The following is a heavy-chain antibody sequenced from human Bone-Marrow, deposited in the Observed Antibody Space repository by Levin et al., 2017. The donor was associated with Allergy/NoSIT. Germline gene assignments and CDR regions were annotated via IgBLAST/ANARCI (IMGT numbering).Heavy chain of an antibody. V-gene: IGHV3-48*03. CDR2: ITSSGSIT. Sequence: GGSLRLSCAASGFTFSTYAMNWVRQAPGKGLEWVSYITSSGSITNYADSVKGRFTGSRDNAKNSLYLQMNSLRAEDTAVYYCARKRESSSSSWYGGGSFDSWGQGTLVTVSS. CDR1: GFTFSTYA. J-gene: IGHJ4*02. CDR3: ARKRESSSSSWYGGGSFDS. D-gene: IGHD6-13*01.